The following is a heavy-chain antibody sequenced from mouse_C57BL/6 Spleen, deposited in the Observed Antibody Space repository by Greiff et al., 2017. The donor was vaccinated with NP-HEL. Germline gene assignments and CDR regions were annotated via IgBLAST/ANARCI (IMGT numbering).Heavy chain of an antibody. CDR2: IHPNSGST. Sequence: QVQLQQPGAELVKPGASVKLSCKASGYTFTSYWMHWVKQRPGQGLGWIGMIHPNSGSTNYNEKFKSKATLTVDKSSSTAYMQLSSLTSEDSAVYYCARSYDYDAWFAYWGQGTLVTVSA. CDR3: ARSYDYDAWFAY. V-gene: IGHV1-64*01. J-gene: IGHJ3*01. CDR1: GYTFTSYW. D-gene: IGHD2-4*01.